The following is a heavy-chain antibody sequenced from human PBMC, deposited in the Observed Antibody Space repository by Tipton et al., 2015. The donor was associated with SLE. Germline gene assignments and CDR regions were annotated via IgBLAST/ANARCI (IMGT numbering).Heavy chain of an antibody. Sequence: TLSLTCTVSGDSISSSSYYWGWIRQPPGKGLEWIGNIYYTGSTYYNPSLKSRVTISVDTSKNQFSLKLNSVTAADTAFYYCARQGYRGGAMDVWGQGTTVTVSS. CDR2: IYYTGST. D-gene: IGHD5-12*01. CDR3: ARQGYRGGAMDV. J-gene: IGHJ6*02. V-gene: IGHV4-39*01. CDR1: GDSISSSSYY.